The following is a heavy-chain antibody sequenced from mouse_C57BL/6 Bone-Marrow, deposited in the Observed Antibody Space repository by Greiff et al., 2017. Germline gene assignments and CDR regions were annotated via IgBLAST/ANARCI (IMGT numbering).Heavy chain of an antibody. CDR2: FHPYNDDT. V-gene: IGHV1-47*01. J-gene: IGHJ2*01. CDR3: ARSSTFFYYFDY. D-gene: IGHD5-1*01. CDR1: GYTFTTYP. Sequence: VLLQQSGAELVKPGASVKMSCKASGYTFTTYPIEWMQQNHGKSLEWIGNFHPYNDDTKYNEKFKGKATLTVEKSSNTVYLELSRLTSDDSAVXYCARSSTFFYYFDYWGQGTTLTVSS.